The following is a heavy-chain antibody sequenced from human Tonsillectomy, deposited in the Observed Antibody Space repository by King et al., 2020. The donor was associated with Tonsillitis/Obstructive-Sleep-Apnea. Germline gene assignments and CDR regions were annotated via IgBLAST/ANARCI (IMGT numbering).Heavy chain of an antibody. Sequence: VQLQPWGAGLLKPSETLSLTCGVYGGSFSGYYWSWIRQPPGKGLEWIGEINHSGSTNYNPSLKSRVIISVDTSKDQFSLKLSSVTAADTATNYCACGSSSSLASYSYGMDVWGQGTTVTVSS. CDR2: INHSGST. CDR1: GGSFSGYY. J-gene: IGHJ6*02. D-gene: IGHD6-6*01. CDR3: ACGSSSSLASYSYGMDV. V-gene: IGHV4-34*01.